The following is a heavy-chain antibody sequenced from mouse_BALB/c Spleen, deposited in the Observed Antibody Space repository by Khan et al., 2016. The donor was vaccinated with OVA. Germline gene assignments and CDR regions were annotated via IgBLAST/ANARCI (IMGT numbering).Heavy chain of an antibody. CDR3: ARPPDCSYTLAH. CDR2: INTYTGEP. V-gene: IGHV9-3-1*01. J-gene: IGHJ4*01. CDR1: GYTFTNYG. D-gene: IGHD2-12*01. Sequence: VQLQESGPELKKPGETVKISCKASGYTFTNYGMNWVKQSPGKTLKWMGWINTYTGEPTYADDFTGRFAFSLETSASTAYLQINNLQNEDTATYICARPPDCSYTLAHWGQGTSVTVSS.